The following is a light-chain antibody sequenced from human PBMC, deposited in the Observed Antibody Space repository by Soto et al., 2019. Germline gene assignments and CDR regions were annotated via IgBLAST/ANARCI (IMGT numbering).Light chain of an antibody. J-gene: IGKJ2*01. Sequence: DIVMTQSQDSLAVSLGERATINCKSSQSVLYSSNNKNYLAWYQQRPGQPPKLLIYWPSTRESGVPDRFSGSGSWTDFILTSTSLQAEDVSVYYFQQYESTPPTFGQGTKLEIK. CDR3: QQYESTPPT. V-gene: IGKV4-1*01. CDR2: WPS. CDR1: QSVLYSSNNKNY.